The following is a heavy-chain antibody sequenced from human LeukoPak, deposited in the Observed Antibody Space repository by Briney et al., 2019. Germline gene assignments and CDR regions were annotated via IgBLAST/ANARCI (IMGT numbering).Heavy chain of an antibody. CDR2: ISYDGSVK. CDR1: GFTFSDCG. CDR3: AKGRSFRGSVTIVDY. Sequence: PGGSLRLSCAASGFTFSDCGMHWVRQAPGKGLEWVAVISYDGSVKDYADSVRGRFTSSRDNYMNTLYLQMNSLRGEDTGLYYCAKGRSFRGSVTIVDYWGQGTLVTVSS. J-gene: IGHJ4*02. D-gene: IGHD3-16*01. V-gene: IGHV3-30*18.